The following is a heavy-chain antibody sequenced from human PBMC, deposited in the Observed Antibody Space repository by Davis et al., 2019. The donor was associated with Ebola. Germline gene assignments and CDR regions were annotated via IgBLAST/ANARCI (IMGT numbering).Heavy chain of an antibody. V-gene: IGHV5-51*01. Sequence: GESLKISCKGSGNSFTNLWIGWVRQMPGKGLEWMGLIYTGDSDTRYSPSFRGQVIISADKSITTAYLQWSALKASDTAMYYCASLRRTITGMDDAFDIWGQGTMVTVSS. CDR1: GNSFTNLW. CDR3: ASLRRTITGMDDAFDI. CDR2: IYTGDSDT. J-gene: IGHJ3*02. D-gene: IGHD1-14*01.